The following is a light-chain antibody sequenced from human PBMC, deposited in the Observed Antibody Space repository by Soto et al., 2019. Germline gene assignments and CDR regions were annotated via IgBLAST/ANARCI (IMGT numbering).Light chain of an antibody. CDR2: DAS. CDR3: QQYDSYSKT. Sequence: DIQMTQSPSTLSASVGDRVTITCRASQSISSWLAGYQQKPGKARKLLIYDASSLESGVPSRFSGSGSETEFTLTISSLQADDFATYYCQQYDSYSKTFGQGTKVEIK. J-gene: IGKJ1*01. CDR1: QSISSW. V-gene: IGKV1-5*01.